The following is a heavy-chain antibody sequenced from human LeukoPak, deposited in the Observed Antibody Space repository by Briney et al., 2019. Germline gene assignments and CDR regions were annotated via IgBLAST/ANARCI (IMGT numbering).Heavy chain of an antibody. CDR1: GFTFSSYA. CDR3: AKDPPYYYDSSGYYGHFDY. CDR2: ISGSGGST. D-gene: IGHD3-22*01. V-gene: IGHV3-23*01. Sequence: GGSLRLSCAASGFTFSSYAMSWVRQAPGKGLEWVSAISGSGGSTYYADSVKGRFTISRDNSKNTLYLQMNSLRAEDTAVYYCAKDPPYYYDSSGYYGHFDYWGQGTLVTVSS. J-gene: IGHJ4*02.